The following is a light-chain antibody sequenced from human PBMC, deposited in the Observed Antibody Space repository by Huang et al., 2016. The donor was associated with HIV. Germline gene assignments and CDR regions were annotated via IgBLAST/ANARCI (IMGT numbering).Light chain of an antibody. V-gene: IGKV4-1*01. CDR2: WAS. CDR1: QSIFYSCNNRKY. CDR3: EEYYNVPFT. J-gene: IGKJ2*01. Sequence: DIVMTHSPASLAVSLGGRATINCKSSQSIFYSCNNRKYLAWYQQKPGQSRKLLIYWASARETGVTDRFTGRGSRTDFSLSISSVQAEDVALYYCEEYYNVPFTFGQGTKLDIK.